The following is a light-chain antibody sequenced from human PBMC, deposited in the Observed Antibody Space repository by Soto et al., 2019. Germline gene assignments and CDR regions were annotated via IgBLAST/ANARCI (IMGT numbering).Light chain of an antibody. J-gene: IGLJ2*01. V-gene: IGLV7-46*01. CDR2: DTS. Sequence: AVVTQEPSLTVSPGGTVTLTCGSSTGAVTSGHYPYWFQQKPGQAPRTLIYDTSNKHSWTPARFSGSLLGGKAALTLSGAQPEDEAEYYCLLSYTGARSYVVFGGGTQLTVL. CDR1: TGAVTSGHY. CDR3: LLSYTGARSYVV.